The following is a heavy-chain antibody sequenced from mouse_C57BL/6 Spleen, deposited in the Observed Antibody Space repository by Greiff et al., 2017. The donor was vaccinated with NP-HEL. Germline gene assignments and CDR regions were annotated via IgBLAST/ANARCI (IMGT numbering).Heavy chain of an antibody. V-gene: IGHV3-6*01. CDR3: ARGYDDEAWFAY. J-gene: IGHJ3*01. CDR2: ISYDGSN. D-gene: IGHD2-4*01. CDR1: GYSITSGYY. Sequence: EVQLQQSGPGLVKPSQSLSLTCSVTGYSITSGYYWYWIRQFPGNKLEWMGYISYDGSNNYNSSLKNRISITRDTSKNQFFLKLNSGTTEDTATYYCARGYDDEAWFAYWGQGTLVTVSA.